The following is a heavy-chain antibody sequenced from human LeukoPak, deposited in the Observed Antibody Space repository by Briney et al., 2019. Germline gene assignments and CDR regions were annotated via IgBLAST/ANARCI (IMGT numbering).Heavy chain of an antibody. CDR2: MYPDNSEI. J-gene: IGHJ4*02. Sequence: TTGESLNISCKWSGYSFSKYWIAWVRQMPGKALEWMAIMYPDNSEIRYSPSLEGQVTISVDKSISTAYLQWSSLRASDTAIYYCARRGFKSAWYFFDYWGQGTRVTVSS. V-gene: IGHV5-51*01. CDR1: GYSFSKYW. D-gene: IGHD6-19*01. CDR3: ARRGFKSAWYFFDY.